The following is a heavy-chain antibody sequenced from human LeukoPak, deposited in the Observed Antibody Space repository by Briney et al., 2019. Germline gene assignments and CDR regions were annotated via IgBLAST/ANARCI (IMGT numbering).Heavy chain of an antibody. D-gene: IGHD3-16*01. Sequence: GGSLRLSCAASGFTFSSYWMSWVRQAPGKGLEWVANIKQDGSEKYYVDSVKGRFTISRDNAKNTLYLQMNSLRAEDTAVYYCAKSSGRGGDMPRDAFDIWGQGTMVTVSS. CDR1: GFTFSSYW. CDR2: IKQDGSEK. J-gene: IGHJ3*02. CDR3: AKSSGRGGDMPRDAFDI. V-gene: IGHV3-7*01.